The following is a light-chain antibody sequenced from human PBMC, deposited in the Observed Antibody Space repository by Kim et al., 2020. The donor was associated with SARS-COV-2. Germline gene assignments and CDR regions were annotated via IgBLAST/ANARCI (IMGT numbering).Light chain of an antibody. CDR3: TSYTSSSTLV. Sequence: GHSITISCTGTSSDVGGYHYVSWYQQHPGKAPKLMIYDVSDRPSGVSNRFSGSKSGNTASLTISGLQAEDEAHYYCTSYTSSSTLVFGGGTQLTVL. J-gene: IGLJ2*01. CDR1: SSDVGGYHY. V-gene: IGLV2-14*03. CDR2: DVS.